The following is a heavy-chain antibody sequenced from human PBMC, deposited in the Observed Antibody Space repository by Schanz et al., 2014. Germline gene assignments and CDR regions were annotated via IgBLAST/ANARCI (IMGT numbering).Heavy chain of an antibody. CDR3: AKDQLANYRGSGYNWFDP. CDR2: IRFDGSDK. Sequence: QVQLVESGGGVVQPGGSLRLSCEASGFTFKNFGMHWVRQAPGKGLEWVTFIRFDGSDKYYADSVKGRFSVSRDNSKNTLYLQMNSLRADDTAVYYCAKDQLANYRGSGYNWFDPWGQGTLVTVSS. J-gene: IGHJ5*02. V-gene: IGHV3-30*02. D-gene: IGHD3-10*01. CDR1: GFTFKNFG.